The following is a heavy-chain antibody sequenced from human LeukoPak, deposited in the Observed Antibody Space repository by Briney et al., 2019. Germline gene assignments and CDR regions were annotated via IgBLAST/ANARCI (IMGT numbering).Heavy chain of an antibody. Sequence: GGSLRLSCAASGFSFDDYVMHWVRQAPGKGLEWVSLISWNSKTIAYADSVRGRFTISRDNAKNSLHLEMNSLRPEDTAFYYCAKEHGVVGHFDSWGRGTLVTVSS. J-gene: IGHJ4*02. D-gene: IGHD2-2*01. CDR1: GFSFDDYV. CDR3: AKEHGVVGHFDS. V-gene: IGHV3-9*01. CDR2: ISWNSKTI.